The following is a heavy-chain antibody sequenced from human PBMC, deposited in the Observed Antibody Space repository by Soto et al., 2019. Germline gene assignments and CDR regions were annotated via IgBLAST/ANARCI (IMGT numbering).Heavy chain of an antibody. CDR1: GGTFSSYT. J-gene: IGHJ4*02. CDR2: IIPILGIA. CDR3: ARGVTGTTGRPRDDY. D-gene: IGHD1-7*01. V-gene: IGHV1-69*02. Sequence: QVQLVQSGAEVKKPGSSVKVSCKASGGTFSSYTISWVRQAPGQGLEWMGRIIPILGIANYAQKFQGRVTITADKSTITAYMDLSSLRSEDTAVYYCARGVTGTTGRPRDDYRGQGTLVTASS.